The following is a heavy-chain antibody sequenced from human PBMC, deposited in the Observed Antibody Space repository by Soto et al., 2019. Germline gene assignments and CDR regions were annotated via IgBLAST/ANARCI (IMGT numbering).Heavy chain of an antibody. V-gene: IGHV1-69*01. CDR3: ARDRHYENHTFYYLKYYFDY. Sequence: QVQLVQSGTEVKKHGSSVKVSCKTSGGTFSSFPIAWVRQAPGQGLEWVGGIIPVLGAPSYAQTFQGRVTITADESTSAAYLELSSLRSDDTAVYFCARDRHYENHTFYYLKYYFDYWGQGTLVTVSS. CDR1: GGTFSSFP. D-gene: IGHD3-22*01. CDR2: IIPVLGAP. J-gene: IGHJ4*02.